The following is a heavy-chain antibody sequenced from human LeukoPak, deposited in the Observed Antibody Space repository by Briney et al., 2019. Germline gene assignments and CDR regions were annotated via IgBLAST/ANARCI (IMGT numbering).Heavy chain of an antibody. CDR2: IYSSVNT. CDR1: GASITNSY. CDR3: ANSYDGKIVPFDN. V-gene: IGHV4-4*09. J-gene: IGHJ4*02. D-gene: IGHD4-23*01. Sequence: PSETLSLTCTVSGASITNSYWNWVRQPPGKGLEWIGYIYSSVNTNYNPSLKSRVTISLDVSKNQFSLKLTSVTAADTAVYYCANSYDGKIVPFDNWGQGALVAVSS.